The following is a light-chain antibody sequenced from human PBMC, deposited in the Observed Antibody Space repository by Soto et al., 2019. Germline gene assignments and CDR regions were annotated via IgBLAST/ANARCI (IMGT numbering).Light chain of an antibody. CDR2: DAS. CDR3: QQRSNWPLA. V-gene: IGKV3-11*01. J-gene: IGKJ4*01. CDR1: QSVSSY. Sequence: ATLSLSPGERATLSCRASQSVSSYLAWYQQKPGQAPRLLIYDASNRATGIPARFSGSGSGTDFTLTISSLEPEDFAVYYCQQRSNWPLAFGGGTKVDIK.